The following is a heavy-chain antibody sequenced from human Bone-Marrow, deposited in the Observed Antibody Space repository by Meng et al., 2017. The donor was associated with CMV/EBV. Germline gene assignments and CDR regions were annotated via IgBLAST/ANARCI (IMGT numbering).Heavy chain of an antibody. V-gene: IGHV1-69*10. J-gene: IGHJ4*02. CDR1: GGTFSSYA. CDR2: IIPILGIA. D-gene: IGHD2-15*01. CDR3: ARGRALRGRKGYYFDY. Sequence: SVKVSCKASGGTFSSYAISWVRQAPGQGLEWMGGIIPILGIANYAQKFRGRVTITADKSTSTDYMELSSLRSEDTAVYYCARGRALRGRKGYYFDYWGQGTLVTVSS.